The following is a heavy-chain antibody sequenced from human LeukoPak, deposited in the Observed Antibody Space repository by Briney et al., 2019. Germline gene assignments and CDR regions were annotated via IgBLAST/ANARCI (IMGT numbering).Heavy chain of an antibody. J-gene: IGHJ2*01. CDR1: GGSFTSDDFN. D-gene: IGHD6-19*01. CDR3: ARLGEQWLRGYFDL. CDR2: IFHSGTA. V-gene: IGHV4-30-2*01. Sequence: SQTLSLTCTVSGGSFTSDDFNWSWIRQPLGKGLEWIGYIFHSGTAYYHPSFTSRVTISVDRSKNQFSLRLSSVTAADTAVYYCARLGEQWLRGYFDLWGRGTLVTVSS.